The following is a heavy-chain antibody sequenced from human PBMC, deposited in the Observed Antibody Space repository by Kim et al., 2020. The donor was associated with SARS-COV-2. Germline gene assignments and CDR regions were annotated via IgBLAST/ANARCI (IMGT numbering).Heavy chain of an antibody. CDR1: GGSISSSNW. CDR2: IYHSGST. J-gene: IGHJ6*02. CDR3: ARYSSSWTYYYYGMDV. V-gene: IGHV4-4*02. Sequence: SETLSLTCAVSGGSISSSNWWSWVRQPPGKGLEWIGEIYHSGSTNYNPSLKSRVTISVDKSKNQFSLKLSSVTAADTAVYYCARYSSSWTYYYYGMDVWGQGTTVTVSS. D-gene: IGHD6-13*01.